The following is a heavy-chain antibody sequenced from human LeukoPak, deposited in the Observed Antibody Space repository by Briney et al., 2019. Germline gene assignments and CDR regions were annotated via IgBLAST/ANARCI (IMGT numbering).Heavy chain of an antibody. V-gene: IGHV4-31*03. J-gene: IGHJ5*02. CDR3: ARLALFRFDP. CDR2: IYYSGST. D-gene: IGHD3-10*02. CDR1: GGSISSGGYY. Sequence: PSETLSLTCTVSGGSISSGGYYWSWIRQHPGKGLEWIGYIYYSGSTYYNPSLKSRVTISVDTSKNQFSLKLSSVTAADTAVYYCARLALFRFDPWGQGTLVTVSS.